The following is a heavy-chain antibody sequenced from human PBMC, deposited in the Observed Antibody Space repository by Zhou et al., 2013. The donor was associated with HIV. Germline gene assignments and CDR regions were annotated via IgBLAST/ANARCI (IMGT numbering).Heavy chain of an antibody. J-gene: IGHJ5*02. CDR3: ARLGDYYDSSGYHRGWFDP. D-gene: IGHD3-22*01. V-gene: IGHV1-69*05. CDR2: FIPTLGTT. CDR1: GGTFSSYG. Sequence: QVLLVQSGAEVKKPGSSVKVSCKASGGTFSSYGISWVRQAPGQGLEWMGGFIPTLGTTNYAQKFQGRVTITTDASTSTAYMELSSLRSEDTAMYYCARLGDYYDSSGYHRGWFDPWGQGTLVTVSS.